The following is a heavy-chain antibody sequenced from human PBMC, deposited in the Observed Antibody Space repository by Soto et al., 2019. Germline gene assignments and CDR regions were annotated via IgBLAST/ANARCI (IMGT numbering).Heavy chain of an antibody. CDR1: GYSFTNYG. Sequence: QDQLVQSGVEVKKPGASVKVSCKASGYSFTNYGITWVRQAPGQGFEWMGSISAYNGNTNYAQKFQGRVTMTTDASTSTAYLELRSLRSDDTDVYYCARDRGVAPPVAGNTHYYYYMDVWGKGTTVTVSS. D-gene: IGHD6-19*01. V-gene: IGHV1-18*01. CDR3: ARDRGVAPPVAGNTHYYYYMDV. J-gene: IGHJ6*03. CDR2: ISAYNGNT.